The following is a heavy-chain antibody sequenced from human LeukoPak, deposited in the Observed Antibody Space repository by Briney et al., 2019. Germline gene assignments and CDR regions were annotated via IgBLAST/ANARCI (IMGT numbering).Heavy chain of an antibody. Sequence: GASVKVSCKASGYTFTSYGISWVRQAPGQGLEWMGWISAYNGNTNYAQKFQGRVTMTRDTSTSTVYMELSSLRSEDTAVYYCARGRASGEDDAFDIWGQGTMVTVSS. CDR3: ARGRASGEDDAFDI. CDR1: GYTFTSYG. CDR2: ISAYNGNT. V-gene: IGHV1-18*01. D-gene: IGHD6-19*01. J-gene: IGHJ3*02.